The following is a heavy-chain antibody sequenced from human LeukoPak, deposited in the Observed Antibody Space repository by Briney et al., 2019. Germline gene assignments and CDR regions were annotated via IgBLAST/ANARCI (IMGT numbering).Heavy chain of an antibody. CDR3: ARGRYYYDSSGPFQH. CDR2: IYYSGST. CDR1: GGYIRSSY. D-gene: IGHD3-22*01. V-gene: IGHV4-59*01. J-gene: IGHJ1*01. Sequence: SETLSLICTVSGGYIRSSYWSWIRQPPGKALEWIGYIYYSGSTHYNPSLKSRVTISVDTSKNQFSLKLSSVTAADTAVYYCARGRYYYDSSGPFQHWGQGTLVTVSS.